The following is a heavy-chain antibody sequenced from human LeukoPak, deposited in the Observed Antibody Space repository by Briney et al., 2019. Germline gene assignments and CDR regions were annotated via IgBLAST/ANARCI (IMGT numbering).Heavy chain of an antibody. CDR1: GYTFTSYA. V-gene: IGHV1-2*02. CDR3: ARDRYGDGFAHLDY. CDR2: ITPSGGT. Sequence: SVKVSCKASGYTFTSYAIHWVRQAPGQGLEWRGWITPSGGTNYPQKFQGRVAITWDTSITTAYMDLGRLTSDDTAVYYCARDRYGDGFAHLDYWGQGALVTVSS. J-gene: IGHJ4*02. D-gene: IGHD5-24*01.